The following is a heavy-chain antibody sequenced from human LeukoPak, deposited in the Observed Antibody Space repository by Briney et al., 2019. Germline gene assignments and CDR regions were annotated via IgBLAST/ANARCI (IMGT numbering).Heavy chain of an antibody. CDR1: GGAISRYYWS. CDR3: AHRLGRNWFDP. V-gene: IGHV2-5*08. CDR2: IYWDDDK. Sequence: TLSLTCTVSGGAISRYYWSWIRQPPGKALEWLALIYWDDDKRYSPSLKSRLTITKDTSKNKLVLTMNNMDPVGTATYYCAHRLGRNWFDPWGQGTLVTVSS. J-gene: IGHJ5*02.